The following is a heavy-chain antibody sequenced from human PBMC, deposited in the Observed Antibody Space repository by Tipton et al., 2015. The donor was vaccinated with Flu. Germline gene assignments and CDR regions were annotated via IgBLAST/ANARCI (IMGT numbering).Heavy chain of an antibody. V-gene: IGHV3-21*01. CDR2: ISSISHYI. D-gene: IGHD3-22*01. Sequence: CAASGFSFSTYTMTWVRQAPGKGLEWVSSISSISHYIYYADSVKGRFTISRDNAKNSLSLQMNSLRAEDTAVYYCAREKSAYYRDSSGYSGVDFDYWGQGTLVTFSS. J-gene: IGHJ4*02. CDR3: AREKSAYYRDSSGYSGVDFDY. CDR1: GFSFSTYT.